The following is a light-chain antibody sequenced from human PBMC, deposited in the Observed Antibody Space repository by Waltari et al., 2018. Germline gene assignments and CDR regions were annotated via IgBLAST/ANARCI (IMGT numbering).Light chain of an antibody. CDR2: GAS. J-gene: IGKJ4*01. CDR1: QSVSSN. Sequence: EIVMTQSPATLSVSPGERATLSCRASQSVSSNLAWYQQKPGQAPRLLIYGASTRATGIPARFSGSGSGTEFTLTISSMQSEDFAVYYCQQYNNLASGKLTFGGGTKVEIK. CDR3: QQYNNLASGKLT. V-gene: IGKV3-15*01.